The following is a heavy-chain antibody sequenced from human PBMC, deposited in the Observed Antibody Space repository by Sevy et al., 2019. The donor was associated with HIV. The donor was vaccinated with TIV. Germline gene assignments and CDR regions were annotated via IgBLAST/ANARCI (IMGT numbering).Heavy chain of an antibody. D-gene: IGHD3-16*02. Sequence: GGSLRLSCAASGFTFSSYAMSWVRQAPGKGLEWVSAISGSGGSTYYSDSVKGRFTISRDNTKNTLYLQMNSLRAEDTALYYCAKAMIVSPDLDYWGQGTLVTVSS. CDR3: AKAMIVSPDLDY. J-gene: IGHJ4*02. CDR2: ISGSGGST. CDR1: GFTFSSYA. V-gene: IGHV3-23*01.